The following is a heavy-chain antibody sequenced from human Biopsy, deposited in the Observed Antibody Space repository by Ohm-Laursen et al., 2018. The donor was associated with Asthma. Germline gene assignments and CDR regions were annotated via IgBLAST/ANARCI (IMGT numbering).Heavy chain of an antibody. J-gene: IGHJ4*02. Sequence: TQTLTLTGTVSGFSLGTLGVGVGWFRQPPGKALEWLAHLFWAEHKPYSPSLKSRLTITKDTSRNQVVLTMTNMEPVDTGTYFCAHAQTSWNYYGSGNYLYHFDSWGQGTLVTVSS. CDR3: AHAQTSWNYYGSGNYLYHFDS. D-gene: IGHD3-10*01. CDR2: LFWAEHK. CDR1: GFSLGTLGVG. V-gene: IGHV2-5*02.